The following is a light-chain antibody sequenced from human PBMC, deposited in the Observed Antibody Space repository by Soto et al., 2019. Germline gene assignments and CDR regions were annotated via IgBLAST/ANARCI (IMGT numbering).Light chain of an antibody. J-gene: IGLJ3*02. CDR2: DVS. CDR3: CSYAGRYALWV. Sequence: QSALTQPRSVSGSPGQSVIISCTGTSSDVGNYNYVSWYQQHPGKAPKLMIYDVSKRPSGVPDRFSGSKSGNTASLTISGLQDEDEADYYCCSYAGRYALWVFGGGTKLTVL. V-gene: IGLV2-11*01. CDR1: SSDVGNYNY.